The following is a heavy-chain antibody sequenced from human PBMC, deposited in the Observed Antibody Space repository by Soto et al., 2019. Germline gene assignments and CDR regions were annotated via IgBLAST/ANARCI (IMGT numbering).Heavy chain of an antibody. Sequence: QVQLVQSGAEVKKPGASVKVSCKASGYTFTTYDISWVRQAPGQGLEWMGRISTYNGNTNYPQSLQGRITMTTDTSTTTAYMALRSLRSDGTAVYYCASDPYHVLMVNAPNLYGMDVWGQGTTVIVSS. CDR3: ASDPYHVLMVNAPNLYGMDV. D-gene: IGHD2-8*01. CDR1: GYTFTTYD. J-gene: IGHJ6*02. CDR2: ISTYNGNT. V-gene: IGHV1-18*01.